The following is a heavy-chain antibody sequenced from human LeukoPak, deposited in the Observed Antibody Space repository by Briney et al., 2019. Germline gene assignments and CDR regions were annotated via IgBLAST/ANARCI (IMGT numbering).Heavy chain of an antibody. Sequence: SETLSLTCTVSGGSISSYYWSWIRQPPGKGLEWIGYIYYSGSTNYNPSLKSRVTISVDTSKNQFSLKLSSVTAADTAVYYCARRNNTLSPFDPWGQGTLVTVSS. CDR2: IYYSGST. V-gene: IGHV4-59*08. CDR1: GGSISSYY. J-gene: IGHJ5*02. CDR3: ARRNNTLSPFDP. D-gene: IGHD2-2*02.